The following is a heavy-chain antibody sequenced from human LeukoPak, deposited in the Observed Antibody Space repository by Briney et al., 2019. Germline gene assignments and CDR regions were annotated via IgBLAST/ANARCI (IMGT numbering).Heavy chain of an antibody. D-gene: IGHD4-17*01. CDR1: GYTFTSYD. CDR2: MNPNSGNT. V-gene: IGHV1-8*03. J-gene: IGHJ2*01. CDR3: ARGGLKDYGDYRYFDL. Sequence: ASVKVSCKASGYTFTSYDINWVRQATGQGLEWMGWMNPNSGNTGYAQKFQGRVTITRNTSISTAYMELSRLRPEDTAVYYCARGGLKDYGDYRYFDLWGRGTLVTVSS.